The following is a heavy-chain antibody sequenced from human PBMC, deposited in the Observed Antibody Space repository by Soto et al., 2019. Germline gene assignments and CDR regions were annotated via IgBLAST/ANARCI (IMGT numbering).Heavy chain of an antibody. Sequence: QVQLQESGPGLVKPSETLSLTCTVSGGTISSWYWSWIRQPTGKGLEWIWYIYYSGSTDWNPSIKSRVTRSVYTSKNQYPLKLSSVTAPDTAEYYLARRYGSAIDYWGKGTLVTVSS. CDR3: ARRYGSAIDY. J-gene: IGHJ4*02. CDR1: GGTISSWY. CDR2: IYYSGST. D-gene: IGHD1-26*01. V-gene: IGHV4-59*08.